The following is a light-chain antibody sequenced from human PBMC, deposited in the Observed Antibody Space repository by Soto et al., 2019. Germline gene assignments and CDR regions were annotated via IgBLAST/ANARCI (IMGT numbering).Light chain of an antibody. J-gene: IGLJ2*01. Sequence: QSALTQPPSASGSPGQSVTISCTGTSSDVGGHNYVSWYQQHPGKAPKLMIYVVIKRPSGVPDRFSGSKSGNTASLTVSGLQAEDEADYFCSSYAGTNNYVVFGGGTKLTVL. CDR1: SSDVGGHNY. V-gene: IGLV2-8*01. CDR3: SSYAGTNNYVV. CDR2: VVI.